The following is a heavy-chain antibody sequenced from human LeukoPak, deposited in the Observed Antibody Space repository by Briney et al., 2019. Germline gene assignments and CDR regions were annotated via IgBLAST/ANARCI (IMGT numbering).Heavy chain of an antibody. CDR2: IKSGGSST. D-gene: IGHD5-12*01. V-gene: IGHV3-74*01. CDR3: VREGRDNGYDFDN. CDR1: GFTFSNYC. Sequence: GGSLRLSCAASGFTFSNYCMHWVRQAPGKGLVWVSSIKSGGSSTSYAESVKGRFIIARDNTKNTLFLQMTSLRAEDTAMYYCVREGRDNGYDFDNWGPGNLVIASS. J-gene: IGHJ4*02.